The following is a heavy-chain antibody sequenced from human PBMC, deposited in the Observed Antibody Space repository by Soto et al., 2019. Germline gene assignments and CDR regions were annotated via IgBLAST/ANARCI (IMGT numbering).Heavy chain of an antibody. Sequence: ASVKVSCKASGYTFTSYYMHWVRQAPGQGLEWMGIINPSGGNTNYAQKLQGRVTMTTDTSTSTAYMELRSLRSDDTAVYYCARAPGGIIVVVTVPDYWGQGTLVTVSS. J-gene: IGHJ4*02. CDR2: INPSGGNT. CDR1: GYTFTSYY. CDR3: ARAPGGIIVVVTVPDY. V-gene: IGHV1-46*01. D-gene: IGHD2-21*02.